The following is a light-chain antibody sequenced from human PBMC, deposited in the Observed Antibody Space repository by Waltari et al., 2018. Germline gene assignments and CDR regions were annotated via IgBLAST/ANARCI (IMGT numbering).Light chain of an antibody. CDR2: DVS. CDR1: SSHIGAYNY. Sequence: QSALTQHRSVSGSPGQSVTIPCTGTSSHIGAYNYVSWYQQHPGKAPQLVIYDVSKRPSGVPDRFSGSKSGNTASLTISGLQAEDETDYYCFSYAGSYTYVFGTGTTVTVL. CDR3: FSYAGSYTYV. J-gene: IGLJ1*01. V-gene: IGLV2-11*01.